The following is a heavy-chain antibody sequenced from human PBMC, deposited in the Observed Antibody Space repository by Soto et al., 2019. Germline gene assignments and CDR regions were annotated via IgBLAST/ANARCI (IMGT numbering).Heavy chain of an antibody. D-gene: IGHD4-17*01. CDR2: ISYDGSNK. CDR3: APQYGDYGFCDY. V-gene: IGHV3-30*03. J-gene: IGHJ4*02. CDR1: GFTFSSYG. Sequence: QVQLVESGGGVVQPGRSLRLSCAASGFTFSSYGMHWVRQAPGKGLEWVAVISYDGSNKYYADSVKGRFTISRDNSKNTLYLQMNSLRAEDTAVYYCAPQYGDYGFCDYWGQGTLVTVSS.